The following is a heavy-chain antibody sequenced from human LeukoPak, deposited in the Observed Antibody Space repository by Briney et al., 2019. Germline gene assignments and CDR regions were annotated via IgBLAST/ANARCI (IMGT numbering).Heavy chain of an antibody. CDR1: GFTFDDYG. D-gene: IGHD5-18*01. J-gene: IGHJ5*02. CDR2: INWNGDST. CDR3: ARDYRDTAMVTWFDP. Sequence: GGSLRLSCAASGFTFDDYGMSWVRQGPGKGLEWVSGINWNGDSTGYADSLKGRFTIPRDNAKNSLYLQMNSLRAEDTALYYCARDYRDTAMVTWFDPWGQGTLVTVSS. V-gene: IGHV3-20*04.